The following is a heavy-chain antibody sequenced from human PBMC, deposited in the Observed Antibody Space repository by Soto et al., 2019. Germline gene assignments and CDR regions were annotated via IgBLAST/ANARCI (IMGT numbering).Heavy chain of an antibody. D-gene: IGHD2-8*02. V-gene: IGHV3-13*01. CDR3: VRGVLGPGDYYFGMDV. Sequence: QPGGSLRLSXTASGFTFNNYDMHWVRQATGKGLEWLSGIGAAGDTYYPGAVNGRFTISRDNARNSLYLQMNSLSAADTAVYYCVRGVLGPGDYYFGMDVWGQGTTVTVSS. CDR2: IGAAGDT. J-gene: IGHJ6*02. CDR1: GFTFNNYD.